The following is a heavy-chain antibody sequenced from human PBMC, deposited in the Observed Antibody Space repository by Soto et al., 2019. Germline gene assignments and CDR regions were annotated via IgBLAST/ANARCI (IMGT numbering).Heavy chain of an antibody. CDR1: GFTFRSNG. D-gene: IGHD3-16*01. Sequence: WGSLRLSCVASGFTFRSNGMHWVRQAPGRGLEWLAVIWYDGSNMYYADSVKGRFTISRDNSKNTLYLQMNSLRPEDTALYSCVRWGPDKTWDYWGQGTQV. CDR2: IWYDGSNM. J-gene: IGHJ4*02. CDR3: VRWGPDKTWDY. V-gene: IGHV3-33*01.